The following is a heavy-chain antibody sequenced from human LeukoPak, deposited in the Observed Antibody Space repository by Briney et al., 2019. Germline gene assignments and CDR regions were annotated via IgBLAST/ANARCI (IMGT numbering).Heavy chain of an antibody. CDR3: AREDYYGSGSGYYYLDV. V-gene: IGHV3-48*01. D-gene: IGHD3-10*01. CDR2: IDSSSKSI. Sequence: GGSLRLSCAASGFAASGFTFNSYSMNWVRQAPGKGLEWLSYIDSSSKSIYYADSVKGRFTISRDNAKNSLYLQMNSLRAEDTAVYYCAREDYYGSGSGYYYLDVWGKGTTVIVSS. J-gene: IGHJ6*03. CDR1: GFTFNSYS.